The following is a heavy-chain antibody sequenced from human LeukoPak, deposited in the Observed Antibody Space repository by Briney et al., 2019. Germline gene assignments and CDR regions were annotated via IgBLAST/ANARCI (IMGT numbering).Heavy chain of an antibody. D-gene: IGHD3-10*01. CDR1: GYTFTGYY. CDR2: IDPNSGGT. V-gene: IGHV1-2*02. Sequence: ASVKVSCKASGYTFTGYYMHWVRQAPGQGLEWMGWIDPNSGGTNYAQKFQGRVTMTRDTSISTAYMELSRLRSDDTAVYYCARAASRLASTGSYGYYFDYWGQGTPVSVSS. J-gene: IGHJ4*02. CDR3: ARAASRLASTGSYGYYFDY.